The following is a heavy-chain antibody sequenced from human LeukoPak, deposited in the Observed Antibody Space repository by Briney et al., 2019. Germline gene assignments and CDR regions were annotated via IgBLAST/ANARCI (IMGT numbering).Heavy chain of an antibody. J-gene: IGHJ6*02. V-gene: IGHV3-9*01. CDR3: AKDQDTAMAPSYGMDV. D-gene: IGHD5-18*01. Sequence: PGRSLRLSCAASGFTFDDYAIHWVRQAPGKGLEWVSGISWDSGSIGYADSVKGRFTISRDNAKNSLYLQMNSLRAEDTALYYCAKDQDTAMAPSYGMDVWGRGTTVTVSS. CDR2: ISWDSGSI. CDR1: GFTFDDYA.